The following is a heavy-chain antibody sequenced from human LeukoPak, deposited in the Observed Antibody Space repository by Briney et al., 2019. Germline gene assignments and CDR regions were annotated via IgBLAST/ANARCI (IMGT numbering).Heavy chain of an antibody. D-gene: IGHD3-10*01. CDR2: IIPILGIA. V-gene: IGHV1-69*04. J-gene: IGHJ4*02. CDR1: GGTFSSYA. CDR3: ARDLRYFTMHY. Sequence: EASVKVSCKASGGTFSSYAISWVRQAPGQGLEWMGRIIPILGIANYAQKFQGRVTITADKSTSTAYMELSSLRSEDTAVYYCARDLRYFTMHYWGQGTLVTVSS.